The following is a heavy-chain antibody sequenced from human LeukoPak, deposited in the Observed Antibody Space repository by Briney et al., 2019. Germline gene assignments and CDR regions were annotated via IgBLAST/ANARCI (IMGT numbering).Heavy chain of an antibody. J-gene: IGHJ2*01. V-gene: IGHV4-30-4*01. CDR1: GGSISSGDSY. D-gene: IGHD2-21*02. Sequence: SETLSLTCTVSGGSISSGDSYWSWIRQPPGKGLEWIEYIYYSGSTYYNPSLKSRVTISVDTSKNQFSLKLSSVTAADTAVYYCARDRLVVTAIPVYWYFDLWARGTLVTVSS. CDR3: ARDRLVVTAIPVYWYFDL. CDR2: IYYSGST.